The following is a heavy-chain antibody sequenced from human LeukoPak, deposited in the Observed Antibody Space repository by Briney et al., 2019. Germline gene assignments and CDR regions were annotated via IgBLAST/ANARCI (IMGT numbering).Heavy chain of an antibody. J-gene: IGHJ6*03. D-gene: IGHD3-3*01. Sequence: SETLSLTCTVSGGSISSHYWSWIRQPPGKGLEWIGYIYYSGSTNYNPSLKSRVTISVDTSKNQFSLKLSSVTAADTAVYYCARSGNYDFWSGYPYYYYYYMDVWGKGTTVTVSS. CDR1: GGSISSHY. V-gene: IGHV4-59*11. CDR2: IYYSGST. CDR3: ARSGNYDFWSGYPYYYYYYMDV.